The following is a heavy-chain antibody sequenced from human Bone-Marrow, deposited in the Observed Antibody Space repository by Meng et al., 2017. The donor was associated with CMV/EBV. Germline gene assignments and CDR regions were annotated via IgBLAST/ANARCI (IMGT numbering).Heavy chain of an antibody. CDR3: ARGWGYCSSTSCYTNYYYYGMDV. V-gene: IGHV3-48*04. J-gene: IGHJ6*02. CDR2: ISSSGSTI. D-gene: IGHD2-2*01. CDR1: GFTFSSYA. Sequence: GGSLRLSCAASGFTFSSYAMSWVRQAPGKGLEWVSYISSSGSTIYYADSVKGRFTISRDNAKNSLYLQMNSLRAEDTAVYYCARGWGYCSSTSCYTNYYYYGMDVWGQGTTVTVSS.